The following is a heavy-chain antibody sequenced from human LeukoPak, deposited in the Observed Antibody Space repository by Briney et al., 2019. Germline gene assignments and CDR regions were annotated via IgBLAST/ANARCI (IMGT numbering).Heavy chain of an antibody. J-gene: IGHJ4*02. CDR1: GFTFSSYS. V-gene: IGHV3-7*01. CDR3: ARDTTTFDY. D-gene: IGHD1-26*01. Sequence: GGSLRLSCAASGFTFSSYSMNWVRQAPGRGLAWVANIKEDGSEKNYVDSVKGRFTISRDNAKNSVYLQMNSLRAEDTAVYYCARDTTTFDYWGQGTLVTVSS. CDR2: IKEDGSEK.